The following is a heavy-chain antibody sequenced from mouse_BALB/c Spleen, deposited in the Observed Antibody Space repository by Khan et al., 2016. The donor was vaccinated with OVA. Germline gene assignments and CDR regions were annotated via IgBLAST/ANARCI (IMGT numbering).Heavy chain of an antibody. CDR1: GDSITSGY. D-gene: IGHD2-14*01. CDR2: MIYSGNT. V-gene: IGHV3-8*02. Sequence: VQLKESGPSLVKPPQTLSLTCSVTGDSITSGYWSWIRKFPGNKLEYMGYMIYSGNTYYNPSLKCRISITRHTSKTQYYLQLNSVTNEDTATYYCTRSTYRYAFAYWGQGTLVTVSA. CDR3: TRSTYRYAFAY. J-gene: IGHJ3*01.